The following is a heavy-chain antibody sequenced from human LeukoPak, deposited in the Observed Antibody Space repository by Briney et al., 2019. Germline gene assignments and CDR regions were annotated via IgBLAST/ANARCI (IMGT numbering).Heavy chain of an antibody. CDR2: FSGSGGGT. CDR1: GFTFSSYA. J-gene: IGHJ4*02. Sequence: GGSLRLSCAASGFTFSSYAMSWVRQAPGKGLEWVSAFSGSGGGTYYADSVKGRFTISRDKSKNTLYLQMNSLRAEDTAVYYCAKSHGYSYGFDYWGQGTLVTVSS. V-gene: IGHV3-23*01. CDR3: AKSHGYSYGFDY. D-gene: IGHD5-18*01.